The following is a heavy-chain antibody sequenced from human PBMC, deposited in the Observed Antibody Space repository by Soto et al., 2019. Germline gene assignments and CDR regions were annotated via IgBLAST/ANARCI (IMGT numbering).Heavy chain of an antibody. D-gene: IGHD1-1*01. CDR2: IYPGDSDT. CDR3: ARHARRYNWNGPNYYMDV. V-gene: IGHV5-51*01. Sequence: PGESLKISCKGSGYSFTSYLIGWVRQMPGKGLEWMGIIYPGDSDTRYSPSFQGQVTISADKSISTAYLQWSSLKASDTAMYYCARHARRYNWNGPNYYMDVWGKGTTVTVSS. J-gene: IGHJ6*03. CDR1: GYSFTSYL.